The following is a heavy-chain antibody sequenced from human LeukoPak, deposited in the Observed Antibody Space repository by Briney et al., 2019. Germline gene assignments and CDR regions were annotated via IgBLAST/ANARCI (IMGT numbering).Heavy chain of an antibody. V-gene: IGHV4-31*03. CDR1: GDSIINAGNY. J-gene: IGHJ3*02. CDR2: IYYSGNT. Sequence: SETLSLTCNVSGDSIINAGNYWTWIRQHPGKGLEWIGYIYYSGNTYYNPPLKSRVIMSIDTSKNQFSLTLNSLTAADTAMYYCAREKGNDALDIWGQGTMVTVSS. CDR3: AREKGNDALDI.